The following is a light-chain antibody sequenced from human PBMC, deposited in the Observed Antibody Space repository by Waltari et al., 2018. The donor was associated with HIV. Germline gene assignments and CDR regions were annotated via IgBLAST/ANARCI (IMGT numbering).Light chain of an antibody. CDR3: SSYSSVNTFVV. V-gene: IGLV2-14*03. CDR1: SSDIGRSYH. J-gene: IGLJ2*01. CDR2: DVI. Sequence: QSALTQPASVSGSPGQSITTPCSGSSSDIGRSYHVSWSHTFPGKAPKLLITDVIRRPLGVSDRFSGSKSGNTASLTISGLQAEDEASYFCSSYSSVNTFVVFGGGTKVTVL.